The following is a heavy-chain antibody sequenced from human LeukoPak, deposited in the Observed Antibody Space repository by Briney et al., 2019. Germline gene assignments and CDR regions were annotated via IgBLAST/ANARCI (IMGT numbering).Heavy chain of an antibody. V-gene: IGHV6-1*01. D-gene: IGHD6-13*01. CDR3: SGTAGVAAAAGTQFDY. J-gene: IGHJ4*02. CDR1: GDSVSSNSAA. CDR2: TYYRSKWYS. Sequence: SQTLSLTCAIPGDSVSSNSAAWNWIRQSPSRGLEWLGRTYYRSKWYSAYAVSVKSRITINPDTSKNQFSLQLNSVTPEDTAVYYCSGTAGVAAAAGTQFDYWGQGTLVTVSS.